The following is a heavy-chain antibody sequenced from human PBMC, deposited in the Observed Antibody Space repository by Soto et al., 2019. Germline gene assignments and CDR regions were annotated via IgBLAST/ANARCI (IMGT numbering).Heavy chain of an antibody. Sequence: QVQLVQSGAEVKKPGSSVKVSCKASGGTFSSYTISWVRQAPGQGLEWMGRIVPILGIANYAQKFQGRVTITADKPTSTAYMELSSLRSEDTAVYYCARGCSGGSCYGYDAFDIWGQGTMVTVSS. V-gene: IGHV1-69*02. CDR3: ARGCSGGSCYGYDAFDI. CDR1: GGTFSSYT. CDR2: IVPILGIA. J-gene: IGHJ3*02. D-gene: IGHD2-15*01.